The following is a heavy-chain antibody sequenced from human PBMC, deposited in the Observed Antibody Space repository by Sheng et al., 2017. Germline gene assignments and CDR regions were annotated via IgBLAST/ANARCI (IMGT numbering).Heavy chain of an antibody. D-gene: IGHD2-21*01. CDR3: ARCGGDCYIDY. CDR1: GYSISSGYY. CDR2: IYHSGST. Sequence: QVQLQESGPGLVKPSETLSLTCAVSGYSISSGYYWGWIRQPPGKGLEWIGSIYHSGSTYYNPSLKSRVTISVDTSKNQFSLKLSSVTAADTAVYYCARCGGDCYIDYWGQGNPGSPSPQ. V-gene: IGHV4-38-2*01. J-gene: IGHJ4*02.